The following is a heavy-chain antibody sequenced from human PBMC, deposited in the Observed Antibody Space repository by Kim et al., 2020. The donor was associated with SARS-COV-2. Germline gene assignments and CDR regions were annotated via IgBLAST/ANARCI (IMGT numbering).Heavy chain of an antibody. J-gene: IGHJ4*02. CDR3: ARLSAGVTSRDY. Sequence: DYAVSVKSRITIRPDTSKNQFSLQLNSVTPEDTAVYYCARLSAGVTSRDYWGQGTLVTVSS. D-gene: IGHD3-10*01. V-gene: IGHV6-1*01.